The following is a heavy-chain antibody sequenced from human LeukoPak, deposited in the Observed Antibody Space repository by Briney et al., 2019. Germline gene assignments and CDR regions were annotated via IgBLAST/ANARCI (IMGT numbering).Heavy chain of an antibody. V-gene: IGHV1-18*01. J-gene: IGHJ4*02. D-gene: IGHD3-22*01. Sequence: ASVKVSCKASGYTFTSYGISWVRQAPGQGLEWMGWISAYNGDTNYAQKLQGRVTMTTDTSTSTAYMELRSLISDDTAVYYCARDSSGYSATPYYFDYWGQGTLVTVSP. CDR3: ARDSSGYSATPYYFDY. CDR2: ISAYNGDT. CDR1: GYTFTSYG.